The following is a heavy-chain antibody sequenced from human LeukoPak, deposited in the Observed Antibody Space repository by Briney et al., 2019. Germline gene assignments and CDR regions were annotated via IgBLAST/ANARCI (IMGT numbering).Heavy chain of an antibody. J-gene: IGHJ5*02. CDR3: ARHKIVITMLGVHRWFDP. CDR1: GGSFSGDY. CDR2: INRSGRA. D-gene: IGHD3-3*01. V-gene: IGHV4-34*01. Sequence: SSETLALTCAVYGGSFSGDYWSWIRQPPGKGLEWIGDINRSGRAVYNTSLKSRVIISVDTSKNQFSLKVNSVTAADTAVYYCARHKIVITMLGVHRWFDPWGQGTLVAVSS.